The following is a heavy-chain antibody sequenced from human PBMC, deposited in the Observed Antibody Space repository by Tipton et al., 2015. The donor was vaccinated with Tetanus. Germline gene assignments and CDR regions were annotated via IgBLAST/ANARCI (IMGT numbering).Heavy chain of an antibody. Sequence: QLVQSGAEVKKPGASVKVSCKASGYTFTDYYLHWVRQAPGQGLEWMGWINPNNGGTTYAQKFQGRVTMTRDTSISTAYMELSRLRSDDTAVYYCARARGFLEWSRIWWFDPWGQGTLVTVSS. CDR2: INPNNGGT. V-gene: IGHV1-2*02. CDR1: GYTFTDYY. D-gene: IGHD3-3*01. J-gene: IGHJ5*02. CDR3: ARARGFLEWSRIWWFDP.